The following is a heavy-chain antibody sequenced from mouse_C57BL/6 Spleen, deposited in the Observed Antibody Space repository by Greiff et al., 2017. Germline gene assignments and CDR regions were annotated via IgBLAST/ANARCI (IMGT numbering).Heavy chain of an antibody. CDR1: GYSFTGYY. D-gene: IGHD2-2*01. CDR3: ARHGYYPDY. J-gene: IGHJ2*01. CDR2: INPSTGGT. Sequence: VQLKQSGPELVKPGASVKISCKASGYSFTGYYMNWVKQSPEKSLEWIGEINPSTGGTTYNQKFKAKATLTVDKSSSTAYMQLKSLTSDDSAVYYCARHGYYPDYWGQGTTLTVSS. V-gene: IGHV1-42*01.